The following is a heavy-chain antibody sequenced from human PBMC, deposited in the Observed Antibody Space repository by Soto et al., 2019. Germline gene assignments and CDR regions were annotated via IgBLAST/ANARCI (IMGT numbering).Heavy chain of an antibody. CDR2: IKQDGSEK. CDR1: GCTFSSYW. CDR3: ARELPIVVVVAATPQDNWFDP. V-gene: IGHV3-7*01. Sequence: GGSLRLSCAASGCTFSSYWMSWVRQAPGKGLEWVANIKQDGSEKYYVDSVKGRFTISRDNAKNSLYLQMNSLRAEDTAVYYCARELPIVVVVAATPQDNWFDPWGQGTLVTVSS. D-gene: IGHD2-15*01. J-gene: IGHJ5*02.